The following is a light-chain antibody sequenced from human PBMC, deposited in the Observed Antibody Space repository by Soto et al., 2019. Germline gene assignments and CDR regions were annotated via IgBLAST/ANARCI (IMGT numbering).Light chain of an antibody. Sequence: EIVMTQSPATLSVSPGERATLSCRASQGVSSKLAWFQQKPGQAPSLLIYGASTRAAGLPARFSGSGSGTEFTLTFSSLQSEDFAVYYCHQYYNWPRTFGQGTKVEMK. V-gene: IGKV3-15*01. J-gene: IGKJ1*01. CDR2: GAS. CDR3: HQYYNWPRT. CDR1: QGVSSK.